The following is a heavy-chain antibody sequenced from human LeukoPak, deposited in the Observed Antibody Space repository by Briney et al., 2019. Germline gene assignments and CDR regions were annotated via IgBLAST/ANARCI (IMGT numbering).Heavy chain of an antibody. CDR2: IKKDGSEK. D-gene: IGHD2-15*01. Sequence: GGSLRLSCAASGFTFSSHWMNWVRQAPGKGLEWVANIKKDGSEKYCVDSVKGRFTISRDNAKKSLYLQMNSLRAEDTAVYYCAGSRVPGAVDIWGQGTMVTVSS. CDR1: GFTFSSHW. V-gene: IGHV3-7*05. J-gene: IGHJ3*02. CDR3: AGSRVPGAVDI.